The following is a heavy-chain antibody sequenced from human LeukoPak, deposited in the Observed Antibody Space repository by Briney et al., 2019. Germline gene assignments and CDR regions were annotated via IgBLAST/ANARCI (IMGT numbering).Heavy chain of an antibody. J-gene: IGHJ5*02. CDR1: GYTFTNYG. Sequence: ASVKVSCKASGYTFTNYGISWVRQAPGQGLEWMGWIGAYNGHTTYAQNIQGRLTMTTDTSTSTAYMDLRGLRSDDTAVYYCVRDFSCGGGTCSDCFDPWGQGTLVTVSS. CDR3: VRDFSCGGGTCSDCFDP. CDR2: IGAYNGHT. D-gene: IGHD2-15*01. V-gene: IGHV1-18*01.